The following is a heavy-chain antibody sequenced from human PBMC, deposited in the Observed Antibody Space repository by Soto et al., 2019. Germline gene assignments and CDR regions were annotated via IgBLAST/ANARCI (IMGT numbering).Heavy chain of an antibody. CDR2: IYSGGST. CDR1: GFTLSSYA. V-gene: IGHV3-53*01. Sequence: GGSLRLSCAASGFTLSSYAMSWVRQAPGKGLEWVSAIYSGGSTYYADSVKGRFTISRDNSKNTLYLQMNSLRAEDTAVYYCARDRVESGYPEYFQHWGQGTLVTVSS. CDR3: ARDRVESGYPEYFQH. J-gene: IGHJ1*01. D-gene: IGHD3-22*01.